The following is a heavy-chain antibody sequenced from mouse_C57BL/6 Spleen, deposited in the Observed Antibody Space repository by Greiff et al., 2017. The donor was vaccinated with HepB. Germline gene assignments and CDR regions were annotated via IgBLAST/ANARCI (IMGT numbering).Heavy chain of an antibody. D-gene: IGHD1-1*01. V-gene: IGHV5-4*01. CDR2: ISDGGSYT. CDR1: GFTFSSYA. CDR3: ARDRGYGSSSEAMDY. Sequence: EVQLVESGGGLVKPGGSLKLSCAASGFTFSSYAMSWVRQTPEKRLEWVATISDGGSYTYYPDNVKGRFTISRDNAKNNLYLQMSHLKSEDTAMYYCARDRGYGSSSEAMDYWGQGTAVTVSS. J-gene: IGHJ4*01.